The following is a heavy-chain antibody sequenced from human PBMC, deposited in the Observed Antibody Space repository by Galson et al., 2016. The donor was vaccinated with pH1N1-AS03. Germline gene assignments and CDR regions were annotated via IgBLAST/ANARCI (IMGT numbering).Heavy chain of an antibody. J-gene: IGHJ4*02. V-gene: IGHV3-48*02. D-gene: IGHD5-18*01. CDR2: ISSSSTNK. Sequence: SLRLSCAASGFTLSSYSMSWVRQPPGKGLEGVPYISSSSTNKYYADSVRGRFTISRDNAKNSLSLQTNSLRDEDTAVYYCARDGGGYSHGYLDSWGQGALVIVSS. CDR3: ARDGGGYSHGYLDS. CDR1: GFTLSSYS.